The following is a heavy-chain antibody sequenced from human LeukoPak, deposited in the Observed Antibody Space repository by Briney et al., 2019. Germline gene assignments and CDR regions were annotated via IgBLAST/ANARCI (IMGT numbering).Heavy chain of an antibody. CDR1: GYTFTSYG. CDR2: ISAYNGNT. Sequence: EASVKVSCKASGYTFTSYGISWVRQAPGQGLEWMGWISAYNGNTNYAQELQGRVTMTTDTSTSTAYMELRSLRSDDTAVYYCARDPRPYWYFDLWGRGTLVTVSS. V-gene: IGHV1-18*01. CDR3: ARDPRPYWYFDL. J-gene: IGHJ2*01.